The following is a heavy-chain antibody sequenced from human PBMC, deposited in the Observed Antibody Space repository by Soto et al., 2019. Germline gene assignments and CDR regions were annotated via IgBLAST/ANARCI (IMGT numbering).Heavy chain of an antibody. CDR1: GFSLSNARMG. CDR2: IFSNDEK. Sequence: ESGPTLVNPTETLTLTCTVSGFSLSNARMGVSWIRQPPGKALEWLAHIFSNDEKSYSTSLKSRLTISKDTSKSQVVLTMTNMDPVDTAVYYCAREHMVRGVIMFDYWGQGTLVTVSS. J-gene: IGHJ4*02. D-gene: IGHD3-10*01. CDR3: AREHMVRGVIMFDY. V-gene: IGHV2-26*01.